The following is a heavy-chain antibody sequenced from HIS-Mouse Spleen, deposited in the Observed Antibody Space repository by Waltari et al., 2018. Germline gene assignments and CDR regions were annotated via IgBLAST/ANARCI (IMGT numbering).Heavy chain of an antibody. CDR1: GGSISSYY. V-gene: IGHV4-59*08. D-gene: IGHD7-27*01. Sequence: QVQLQDSGPGLVKPSETLSPPCTVSGGSISSYYWIWIRQPPGKGLEWIANIYYSGSTNYYPSPRRRVPTSVDTPKNQLSLKLSSVTAADTAVYYRARHVPFAGVDAFDIWGQGTLVTVSS. CDR2: IYYSGST. J-gene: IGHJ3*02. CDR3: ARHVPFAGVDAFDI.